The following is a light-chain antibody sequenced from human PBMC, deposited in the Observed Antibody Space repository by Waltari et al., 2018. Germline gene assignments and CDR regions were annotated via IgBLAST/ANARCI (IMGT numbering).Light chain of an antibody. V-gene: IGLV2-23*01. J-gene: IGLJ2*01. CDR1: SSGVGHNYF. CDR2: EGS. Sequence: QSALTQPASVSGSPGQSITISCTGTSSGVGHNYFVSWYQHHPGKAPKLIIYEGSTRHSWISNRFSGFRAGNMASLTISGLQAEDEADYYCCSYATYSPVLLGGGTKLTVL. CDR3: CSYATYSPVL.